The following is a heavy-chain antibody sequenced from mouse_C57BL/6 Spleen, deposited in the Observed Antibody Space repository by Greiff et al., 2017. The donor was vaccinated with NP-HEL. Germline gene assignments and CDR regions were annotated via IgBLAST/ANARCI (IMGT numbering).Heavy chain of an antibody. CDR2: IDPSDSYT. J-gene: IGHJ4*01. Sequence: VQLQQPGAELVMPGASVKLSCTASGYTFTSYWMHWVKQRPGQGLEWIGEIDPSDSYTNYNQKFKGKSTFTVDKSSSTAYMQLCSLTSEDSAVYYCARKGRGYAMDYWGQGTSVTVSS. V-gene: IGHV1-69*01. CDR1: GYTFTSYW. D-gene: IGHD3-3*01. CDR3: ARKGRGYAMDY.